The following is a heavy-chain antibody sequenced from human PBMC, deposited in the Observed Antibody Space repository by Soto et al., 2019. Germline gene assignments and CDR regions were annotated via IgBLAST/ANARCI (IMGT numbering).Heavy chain of an antibody. CDR3: AREWEAYGDSAEYFQH. J-gene: IGHJ1*01. V-gene: IGHV3-7*01. CDR1: GFTFSIYW. CDR2: IKEEGSEK. D-gene: IGHD4-17*01. Sequence: EVQLVESGGGLVQPGGSLRLACAASGFTFSIYWMCWVRQAPGKGLGWGANIKEEGSEKYYVDSVKGRFTISRDNAKNSLYLQMNTLRAEDTAVYYCAREWEAYGDSAEYFQHWGQGTLVTVSS.